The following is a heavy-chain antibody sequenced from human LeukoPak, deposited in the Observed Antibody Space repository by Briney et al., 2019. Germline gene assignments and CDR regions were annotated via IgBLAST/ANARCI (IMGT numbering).Heavy chain of an antibody. V-gene: IGHV4-34*01. CDR1: GGSFSGYY. D-gene: IGHD5-18*01. CDR3: ARDRYIQLWLRVLDY. Sequence: SETLSLTCAVYGGSFSGYYWSWIRQPPGKGLEWIGEINHSGSTNYNPSLKSRVTISVDTSKNQFSLKLSSVTAADTAVYYCARDRYIQLWLRVLDYWGQGTLVTVSS. CDR2: INHSGST. J-gene: IGHJ4*02.